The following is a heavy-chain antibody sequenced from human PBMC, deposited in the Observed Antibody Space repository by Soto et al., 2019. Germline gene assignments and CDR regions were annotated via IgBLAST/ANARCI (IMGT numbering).Heavy chain of an antibody. CDR3: AKDSYYYDSSGYSGYFDY. D-gene: IGHD3-22*01. Sequence: QVQLVESGGGVVQPGRSLRLSCAASGFTFSSYGMHWVRQAPGKGLEWVAVISYDGSNKYYADSVKGRFTISRDNSKNPLYLQMNSLRAEYTAVYYCAKDSYYYDSSGYSGYFDYWGQGTLVTVSS. V-gene: IGHV3-30*18. CDR2: ISYDGSNK. J-gene: IGHJ4*02. CDR1: GFTFSSYG.